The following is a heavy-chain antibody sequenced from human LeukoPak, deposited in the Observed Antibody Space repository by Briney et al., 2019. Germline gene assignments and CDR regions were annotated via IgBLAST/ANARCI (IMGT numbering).Heavy chain of an antibody. CDR3: ARGLYDSSGYYYFYFDY. Sequence: PSETLSLTCTVSGYSISSGYYWGWIRQPPGKGLEWIGSIYHSGSTYYNPSLKGRVTISVDTSKNQFSLKLSSVTAAATAVYYCARGLYDSSGYYYFYFDYWGQGTLVTVSS. CDR1: GYSISSGYY. J-gene: IGHJ4*02. CDR2: IYHSGST. D-gene: IGHD3-22*01. V-gene: IGHV4-38-2*02.